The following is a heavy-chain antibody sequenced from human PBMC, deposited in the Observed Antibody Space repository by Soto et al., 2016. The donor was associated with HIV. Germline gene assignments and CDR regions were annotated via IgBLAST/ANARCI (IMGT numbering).Heavy chain of an antibody. CDR1: GGTFSSYL. V-gene: IGHV1-2*02. CDR2: INPNSGGT. Sequence: QVQLVQSGAEVKKPGSSVKVSCKASGGTFSSYLISWVRQAPGQGLEWMGWINPNSGGTNYAQKFQGRVTMTRDTSISTAYMELSRLRSDDTAVYYCARDVLLWFGESSYFDLWGRGTLVTVSS. D-gene: IGHD3-10*01. J-gene: IGHJ2*01. CDR3: ARDVLLWFGESSYFDL.